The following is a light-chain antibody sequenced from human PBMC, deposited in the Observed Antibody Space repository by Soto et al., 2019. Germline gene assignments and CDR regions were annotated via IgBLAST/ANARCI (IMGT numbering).Light chain of an antibody. V-gene: IGLV2-14*01. CDR1: RGDIGDYKY. Sequence: QSALTQPASGPGSPGKWTPISCTGSRGDIGDYKYVSWYNQHPGKTPKLMIYDVSNRPSGVSNRFSASKSGNTASLTISGIQAEDEADYYCSSYTSTNFVIFGGGTKVTVL. CDR2: DVS. J-gene: IGLJ2*01. CDR3: SSYTSTNFVI.